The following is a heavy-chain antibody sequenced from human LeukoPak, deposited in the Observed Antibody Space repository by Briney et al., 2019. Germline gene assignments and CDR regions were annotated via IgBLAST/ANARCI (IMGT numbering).Heavy chain of an antibody. V-gene: IGHV3-30-3*01. CDR2: ISYDGSNK. J-gene: IGHJ4*02. CDR3: AREQY. CDR1: GFTFSSYA. Sequence: GFLRLSCAASGFTFSSYAMHWVRQAPGKGLEWVAVISYDGSNKYYADSVKGRFTISRDNSKNTLYLQMNSLRAEDTAVYYCAREQYWGQGTLVTVSS.